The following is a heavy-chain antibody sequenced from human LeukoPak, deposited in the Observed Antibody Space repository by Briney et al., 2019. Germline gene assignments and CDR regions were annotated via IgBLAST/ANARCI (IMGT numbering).Heavy chain of an antibody. V-gene: IGHV3-23*01. CDR1: GFTLRNYA. J-gene: IGHJ4*02. D-gene: IGHD6-19*01. CDR2: ITSLVETT. Sequence: GGSLRLSCAASGFTLRNYAMSGGRHAPGEGVEWGSGITSLVETTYYADSVKGRFTIYRDDSKNTLYLQMHSLRAEDTAVYYCAKDYSSGWFLDSWGQGTLVTVSS. CDR3: AKDYSSGWFLDS.